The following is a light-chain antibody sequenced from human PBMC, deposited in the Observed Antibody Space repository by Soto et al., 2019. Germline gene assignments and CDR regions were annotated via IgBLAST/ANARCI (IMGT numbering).Light chain of an antibody. CDR1: SSDVGGYNY. Sequence: QSALTQPASVSGSPGQSITISCTGTSSDVGGYNYVSWYQQHPGKAPKLMIYEVSNRPSGVSNRFSRSKSGNTASLTISGLQAEDEAEYYCSSYTSSSTLVVFGGGTKLTVL. CDR2: EVS. V-gene: IGLV2-14*01. J-gene: IGLJ2*01. CDR3: SSYTSSSTLVV.